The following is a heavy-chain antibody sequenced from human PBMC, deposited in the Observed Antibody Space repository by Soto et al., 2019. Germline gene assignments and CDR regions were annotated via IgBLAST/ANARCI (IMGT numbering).Heavy chain of an antibody. CDR3: AKEFPYNSGRSGREYYFDY. CDR2: ISGGAEAT. V-gene: IGHV3-23*01. Sequence: EVQLLESGGGLVQPGGSLRLSCAASGFTFNNYAMSWVRQAPGKGLEWVSAISGGAEATYYTDSVRGRFTISRDNSKSTLALQMHSLRAEDTAVYYCAKEFPYNSGRSGREYYFDYWGQGTLVTVSS. CDR1: GFTFNNYA. J-gene: IGHJ4*02. D-gene: IGHD3-10*01.